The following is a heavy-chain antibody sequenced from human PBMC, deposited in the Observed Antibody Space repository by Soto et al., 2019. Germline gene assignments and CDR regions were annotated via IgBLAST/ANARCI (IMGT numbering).Heavy chain of an antibody. CDR3: AVADVYDYDSSGYPLDI. Sequence: QLRLVQSGAEVKKPGSSVKVSCKASGGTFSSYALSWVRQAPGQGLEWMGGIIPIFGPAKYAQKFQCRVTITADESTSTAYMELSSLKSEDTAVYYCAVADVYDYDSSGYPLDIWGQGTLVTVSS. D-gene: IGHD3-22*01. CDR2: IIPIFGPA. J-gene: IGHJ3*02. CDR1: GGTFSSYA. V-gene: IGHV1-69*01.